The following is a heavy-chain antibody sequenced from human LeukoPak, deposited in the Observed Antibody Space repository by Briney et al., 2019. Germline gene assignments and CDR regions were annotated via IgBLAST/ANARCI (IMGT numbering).Heavy chain of an antibody. J-gene: IGHJ6*03. CDR3: ARSRSSSDYYGSGSYGDRLDYYYYYYMDV. CDR1: GNSISTSKSY. D-gene: IGHD3-10*01. Sequence: PSDTLSLTCTVSGNSISTSKSYWGWIRQPPGKGLEWIGSIYYSGSTYYNPSLKSRVTISVDTSKNQFSLKLSSVTAADTAVYYCARSRSSSDYYGSGSYGDRLDYYYYYYMDVWGKGTTVTVSS. CDR2: IYYSGST. V-gene: IGHV4-39*07.